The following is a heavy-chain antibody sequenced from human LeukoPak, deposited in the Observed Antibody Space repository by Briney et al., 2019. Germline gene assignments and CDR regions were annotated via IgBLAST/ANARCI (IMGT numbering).Heavy chain of an antibody. Sequence: GGPLGLSCAASGFTFSSYSMNWVRQAPGKGLEWVSSISSSSSYIYYADSVKGRFTISRDNAKNSLYLQMNSLRAEDTAVYYCAIAMASDAFDIWGQGTMVTVSS. J-gene: IGHJ3*02. CDR2: ISSSSSYI. D-gene: IGHD5-24*01. CDR1: GFTFSSYS. CDR3: AIAMASDAFDI. V-gene: IGHV3-21*01.